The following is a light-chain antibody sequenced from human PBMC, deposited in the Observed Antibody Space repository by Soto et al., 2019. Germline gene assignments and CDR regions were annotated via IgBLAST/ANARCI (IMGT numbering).Light chain of an antibody. J-gene: IGKJ1*01. CDR2: DAS. CDR3: QQYETFSGT. CDR1: QSISSW. V-gene: IGKV1-5*01. Sequence: GDRVTITCRASQSISSWLAWYQQKPGKAPKLLIYDASSLESGVPSRFSGSGSGTKFTLTIASLQPDDFATYYCQQYETFSGTFGPGTKVDNK.